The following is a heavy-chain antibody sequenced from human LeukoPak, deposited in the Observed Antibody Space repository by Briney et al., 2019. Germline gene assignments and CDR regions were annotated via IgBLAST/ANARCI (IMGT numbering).Heavy chain of an antibody. Sequence: GGSLRLSCAASGFTFSNYNMNWVRQAPGKGLEWVSYISSSSTIYYADSVKGRFTISRDNAKNSLYLQMNSLRAEDTAVYYCAREQRLLMSYMWGQGTLVTVSS. V-gene: IGHV3-48*01. CDR3: AREQRLLMSYM. CDR2: ISSSSTI. CDR1: GFTFSNYN. J-gene: IGHJ4*02. D-gene: IGHD6-25*01.